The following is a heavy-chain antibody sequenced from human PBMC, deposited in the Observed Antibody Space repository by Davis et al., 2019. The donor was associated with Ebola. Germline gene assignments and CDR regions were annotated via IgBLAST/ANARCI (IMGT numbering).Heavy chain of an antibody. D-gene: IGHD2-15*01. CDR1: GYTFTNYG. Sequence: ASVKVSCKASGYTFTNYGITWVRQAPGQGLEWMGRINPNSGGTNYAQKFQGRVTMTRDTSISTAYMELSRLRSDDTAVYYCAREGYCSGGSCYFFDYWGQGTLVTVSS. CDR2: INPNSGGT. CDR3: AREGYCSGGSCYFFDY. V-gene: IGHV1-2*06. J-gene: IGHJ4*02.